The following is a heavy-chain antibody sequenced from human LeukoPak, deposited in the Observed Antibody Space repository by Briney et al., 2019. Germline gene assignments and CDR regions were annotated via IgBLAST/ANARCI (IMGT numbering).Heavy chain of an antibody. J-gene: IGHJ6*02. CDR3: ARVVLRRGPGIAVAGSWTPPVDV. V-gene: IGHV4-34*01. CDR1: GVSFSGYY. CDR2: INHSGST. Sequence: SETLSLTCAVYGVSFSGYYWSWIRQPPGKGLEWIGEINHSGSTNYNPSLKSRVTISVDTSKNQFSLKLSSVTAADTAVYYCARVVLRRGPGIAVAGSWTPPVDVWGQGTTVTVSS. D-gene: IGHD6-19*01.